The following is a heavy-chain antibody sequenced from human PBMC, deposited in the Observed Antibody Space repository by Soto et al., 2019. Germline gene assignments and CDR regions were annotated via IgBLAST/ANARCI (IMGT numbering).Heavy chain of an antibody. CDR3: ARAPTMVRGVIGAFDI. J-gene: IGHJ3*02. Sequence: GESLKISCAASGFTFSSYWMSWVRQAPGKGLEWVANIKRDGSEKYYVDSVKGRFTISRDNAKNSLYLQMNSLRAEDTAVYYCARAPTMVRGVIGAFDIWGQGTRVTVSS. D-gene: IGHD3-10*01. V-gene: IGHV3-7*01. CDR2: IKRDGSEK. CDR1: GFTFSSYW.